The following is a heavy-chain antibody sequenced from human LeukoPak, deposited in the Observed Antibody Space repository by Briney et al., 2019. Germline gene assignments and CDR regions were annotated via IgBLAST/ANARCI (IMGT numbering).Heavy chain of an antibody. V-gene: IGHV3-30-3*01. J-gene: IGHJ4*02. Sequence: PGGSLRLSCAASGFTSSSYAIHWVRQAPGKGLEWVAVIAIDGINKYYADSVKGRVTLSRDNSKNTVYLQMSSLRVADTGVYYCGRGFSNWSLDYWGQGTLITVSS. CDR3: GRGFSNWSLDY. CDR1: GFTSSSYA. CDR2: IAIDGINK. D-gene: IGHD6-13*01.